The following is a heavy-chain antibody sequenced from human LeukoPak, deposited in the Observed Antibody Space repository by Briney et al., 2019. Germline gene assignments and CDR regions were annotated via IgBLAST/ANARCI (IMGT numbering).Heavy chain of an antibody. D-gene: IGHD6-6*01. Sequence: PSETLSLTCTVSGGSISSYYWSWIRQPAGKGLEWIGRIYTSGSTNYNPSLKSRVTMSVDTSKNQFSLKLSSVTAADTAVYYCARDTIRGAFRGSSSFYFDYWGQGTLVTVSS. CDR2: IYTSGST. CDR1: GGSISSYY. V-gene: IGHV4-4*07. CDR3: ARDTIRGAFRGSSSFYFDY. J-gene: IGHJ4*02.